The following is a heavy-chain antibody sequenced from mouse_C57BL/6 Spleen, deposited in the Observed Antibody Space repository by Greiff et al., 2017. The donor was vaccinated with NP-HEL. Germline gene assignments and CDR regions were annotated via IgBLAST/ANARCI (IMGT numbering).Heavy chain of an antibody. Sequence: VQLQQTGAELVRPGASVKLSCTASGFNIKDDYMHWVKQRPEQGLEWIGWIDPENGDTEYASKFQGKATITADTSSNTAYLQLSSLTSEDTAVYYCTTREGYYYDVGYWGQGTTLTVSS. D-gene: IGHD2-4*01. CDR1: GFNIKDDY. V-gene: IGHV14-4*01. CDR3: TTREGYYYDVGY. J-gene: IGHJ2*01. CDR2: IDPENGDT.